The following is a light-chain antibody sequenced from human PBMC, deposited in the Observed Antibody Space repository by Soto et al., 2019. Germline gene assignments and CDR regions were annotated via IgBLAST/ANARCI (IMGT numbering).Light chain of an antibody. CDR3: QQSFSTPRT. CDR2: AAS. CDR1: QTISDF. V-gene: IGKV1-39*01. J-gene: IGKJ1*01. Sequence: DIQMTQSPSSLSACIGYRVTITFRASQTISDFLNWYQLKPGKAPKLLIYAASSLQSGVPSRFSGSGSGTDFTLTISRLQPEDFATYTCQQSFSTPRTFGQGTKVDIK.